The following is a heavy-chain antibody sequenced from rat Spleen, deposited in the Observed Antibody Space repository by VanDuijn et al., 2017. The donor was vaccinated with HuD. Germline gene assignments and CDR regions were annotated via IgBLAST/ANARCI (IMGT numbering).Heavy chain of an antibody. V-gene: IGHV5-58*01. J-gene: IGHJ3*01. CDR3: AKLSSGFPY. D-gene: IGHD3-2*01. CDR1: GFTFSGYW. Sequence: EVQLVESGGGLVQPGRSLKLSCVASGFTFSGYWMYWLRQAPGKGLEWISSINVDGGNTYYPDSVKGRFTISRDNAENTVYLIMNSLRSEDTATYYCAKLSSGFPYWGQGTLVTVSS. CDR2: INVDGGNT.